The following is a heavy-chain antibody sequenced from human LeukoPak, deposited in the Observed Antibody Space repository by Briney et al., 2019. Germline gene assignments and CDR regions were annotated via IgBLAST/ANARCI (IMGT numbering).Heavy chain of an antibody. Sequence: SETLSLTCTVSGGSISSYYWSWIRQPPGKGLEWIGYIYYSVNTNYNPSLKSRVTISVDTSKNQFSLKLSSVTVADTAVYYCARAPNYYYGMDVWGQGTTVTVSS. J-gene: IGHJ6*02. CDR1: GGSISSYY. CDR3: ARAPNYYYGMDV. V-gene: IGHV4-59*01. CDR2: IYYSVNT.